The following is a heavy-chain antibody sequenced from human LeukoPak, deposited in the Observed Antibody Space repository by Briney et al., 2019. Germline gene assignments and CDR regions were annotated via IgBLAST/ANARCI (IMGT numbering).Heavy chain of an antibody. Sequence: GGSLRLSCAASGFTFSSYGMHWVRQAPGEGLEWVAVISYDGSNKYYADSVKGRFTISRDNSKNTLYLQMNSLRAEDTAVYYCAKDDGGYFDWLPLYYYYYGMDVWGQGTTVTVSS. CDR3: AKDDGGYFDWLPLYYYYYGMDV. D-gene: IGHD3-9*01. J-gene: IGHJ6*02. CDR2: ISYDGSNK. CDR1: GFTFSSYG. V-gene: IGHV3-30*18.